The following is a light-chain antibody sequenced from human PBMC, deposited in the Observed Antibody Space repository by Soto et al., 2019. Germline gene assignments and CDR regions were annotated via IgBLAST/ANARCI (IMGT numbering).Light chain of an antibody. CDR3: TSYTSRSTLDV. V-gene: IGLV2-14*01. Sequence: QSALTQPASVSGSPGQSITISCTGTSSDVGGYNYVSWYQQHPGKAPKLMIYEVSNRPLGVSNRFSGSKSGNTASLTISGLQAEDEADYYCTSYTSRSTLDVFGTGTKLTVL. CDR1: SSDVGGYNY. J-gene: IGLJ1*01. CDR2: EVS.